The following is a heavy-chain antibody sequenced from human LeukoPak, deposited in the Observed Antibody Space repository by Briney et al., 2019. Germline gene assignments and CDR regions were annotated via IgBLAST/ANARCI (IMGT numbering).Heavy chain of an antibody. Sequence: SETLSLTCTVSGGSISSSSYYWGWLRQPPGKGLEWIGSIYYTGSAYYNPSLKSRVTMSVDTSKNQFSLRLSSVTAADTAVYSCARHPERYSYFDYWGQGTLATVSS. J-gene: IGHJ4*02. D-gene: IGHD5-18*01. CDR3: ARHPERYSYFDY. CDR1: GGSISSSSYY. V-gene: IGHV4-39*01. CDR2: IYYTGSA.